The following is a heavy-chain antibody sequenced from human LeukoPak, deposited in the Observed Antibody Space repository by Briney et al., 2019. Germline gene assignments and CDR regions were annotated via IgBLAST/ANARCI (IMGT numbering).Heavy chain of an antibody. Sequence: SETLSLTCAVYGGSFSGYYWSWIRQPPGKGLEWIGEINHSGSTNYNPSLKSRVTISVDTSKNQFSLKLSSVTAADTAVYYCARVGAVVAATYNWFDPWGQGTLVTVSS. J-gene: IGHJ5*02. V-gene: IGHV4-34*01. D-gene: IGHD2-15*01. CDR3: ARVGAVVAATYNWFDP. CDR2: INHSGST. CDR1: GGSFSGYY.